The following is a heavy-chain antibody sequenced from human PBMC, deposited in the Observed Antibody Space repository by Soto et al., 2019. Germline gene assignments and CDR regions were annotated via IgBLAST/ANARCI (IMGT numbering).Heavy chain of an antibody. CDR2: ISDDGANK. Sequence: PGGSLRLSCAASGFTFSNFGMHWVRQAPGKGLEWVAVISDDGANKYYVDSVEGRFTIFRDSSKNTLYLQMNSRRAEDTAVYYCAKMYVSGSYGMDVWGQGTTVTVTS. V-gene: IGHV3-30*18. CDR3: AKMYVSGSYGMDV. CDR1: GFTFSNFG. J-gene: IGHJ6*02. D-gene: IGHD5-12*01.